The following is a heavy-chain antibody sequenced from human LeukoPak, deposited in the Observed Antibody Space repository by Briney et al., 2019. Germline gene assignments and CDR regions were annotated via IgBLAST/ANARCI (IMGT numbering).Heavy chain of an antibody. CDR3: ARTTEGGYTYNYFYYYYMDV. J-gene: IGHJ6*03. D-gene: IGHD5-18*01. V-gene: IGHV4-59*01. CDR1: GGSFSNYY. Sequence: SETLSLTCAVYGGSFSNYYWSWIRQPPGKGLEWIGYIYYSGSTNYNPSLKSRISISVDTSKNQFSLKLSSVTAADTAVYYCARTTEGGYTYNYFYYYYMDVWGKGTTVTISS. CDR2: IYYSGST.